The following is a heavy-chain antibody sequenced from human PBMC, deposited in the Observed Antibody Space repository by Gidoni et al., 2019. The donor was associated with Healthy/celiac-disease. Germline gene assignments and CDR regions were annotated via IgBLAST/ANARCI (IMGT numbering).Heavy chain of an antibody. Sequence: EVQLLESGGGLVQPGGSLRLSCAASGFTFSSYAMSWVRQAPGKGLEWVSAISGSGGSTYYADSVNGRFTISRDNSKNTLYLQMNSLRAEDTAVYYCAKVGAAAATSPRYYYYYGMDVWGQGTTVTVSS. V-gene: IGHV3-23*01. CDR2: ISGSGGST. CDR1: GFTFSSYA. D-gene: IGHD6-13*01. J-gene: IGHJ6*02. CDR3: AKVGAAAATSPRYYYYYGMDV.